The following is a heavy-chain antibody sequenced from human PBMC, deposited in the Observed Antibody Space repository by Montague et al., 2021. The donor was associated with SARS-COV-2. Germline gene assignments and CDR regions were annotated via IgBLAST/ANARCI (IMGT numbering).Heavy chain of an antibody. CDR3: ARFWSGYVDK. CDR1: VGSIRSYY. Sequence: SETLSLTCSFSVGSIRSYYWSWIRLPPGKPLEWLGYIYYTGETTXXPSLKSRVTISVDTSRSQFSLKLTSVTAADTAVYFCARFWSGYVDKWSQGTLVTVSS. J-gene: IGHJ4*02. D-gene: IGHD3-3*01. CDR2: IYYTGET. V-gene: IGHV4-59*01.